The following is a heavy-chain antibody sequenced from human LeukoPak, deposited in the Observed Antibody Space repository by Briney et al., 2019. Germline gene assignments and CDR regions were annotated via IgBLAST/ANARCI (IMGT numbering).Heavy chain of an antibody. J-gene: IGHJ5*02. Sequence: GESPKISCKGSGYSFTSYWIGWVRQMPGKGLGWMGIIYPGDSDTRYSPSFQGQVTISAAKSISTAYLQWSSLKASATAMYYCARPGTPYAMTTMNWFDPWGQGTLVTVSS. CDR3: ARPGTPYAMTTMNWFDP. V-gene: IGHV5-51*01. CDR1: GYSFTSYW. D-gene: IGHD3-9*01. CDR2: IYPGDSDT.